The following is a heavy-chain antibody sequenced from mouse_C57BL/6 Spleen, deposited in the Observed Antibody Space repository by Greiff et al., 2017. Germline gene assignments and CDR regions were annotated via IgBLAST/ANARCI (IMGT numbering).Heavy chain of an antibody. CDR2: IHPNSGST. Sequence: QVQLQQPGAELVKPGASVKLSCKASGYTFTSYWMHWVKQRPGQGLEWIGMIHPNSGSTNYNEKFKSKATLTVDKSSSTAYMQLSSLTSEDSAVYYCARDCRDYYAMDYWGQGTSVTVSS. CDR3: ARDCRDYYAMDY. V-gene: IGHV1-64*01. J-gene: IGHJ4*01. CDR1: GYTFTSYW. D-gene: IGHD6-1*01.